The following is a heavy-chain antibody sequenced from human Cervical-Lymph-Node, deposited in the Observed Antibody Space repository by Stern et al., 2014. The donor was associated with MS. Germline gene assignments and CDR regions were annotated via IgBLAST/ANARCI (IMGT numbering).Heavy chain of an antibody. Sequence: VKLVEYGPEVKKPGSSVKVSCKASGGSFSNYAISWVGQAAGQGLEWMGGIIIMFDIANYAEKFQGRVTMSADEYKSTGYLELSSLRSDDTSLYYCARTSYRNCYYPEYFQYWGQGTPVTVSS. J-gene: IGHJ1*01. V-gene: IGHV1-69*01. CDR1: GGSFSNYA. CDR2: IIIMFDIA. CDR3: ARTSYRNCYYPEYFQY. D-gene: IGHD3-22*01.